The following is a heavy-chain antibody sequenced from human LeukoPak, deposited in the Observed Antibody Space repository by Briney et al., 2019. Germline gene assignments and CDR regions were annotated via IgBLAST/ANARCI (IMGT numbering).Heavy chain of an antibody. V-gene: IGHV4-4*07. J-gene: IGHJ3*02. Sequence: PSETLSLTCTVSGDSISLYYWSWIRQPAGKGLEWIGRIYTSGSTKYNPSLQSRVTMSVDTSKNQFSLKLRSVTAADTAVYYCARDQVGASRDDAFDIWGQGTGVTVSS. D-gene: IGHD1-26*01. CDR3: ARDQVGASRDDAFDI. CDR1: GDSISLYY. CDR2: IYTSGST.